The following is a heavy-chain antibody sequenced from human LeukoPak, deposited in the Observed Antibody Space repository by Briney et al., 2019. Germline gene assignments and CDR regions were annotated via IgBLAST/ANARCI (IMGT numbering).Heavy chain of an antibody. CDR1: GSSISTYY. V-gene: IGHV4-59*12. CDR2: IYYSGST. D-gene: IGHD2-21*02. J-gene: IGHJ4*02. Sequence: PSETLSLTCTVSGSSISTYYWSWIRQPPEKGLEWIGCIYYSGSTNYNHSLKSRITMSVATSMNLFALKLSSVTAADTAVYYCARQGVATAIDYWGQGTLVTVSS. CDR3: ARQGVATAIDY.